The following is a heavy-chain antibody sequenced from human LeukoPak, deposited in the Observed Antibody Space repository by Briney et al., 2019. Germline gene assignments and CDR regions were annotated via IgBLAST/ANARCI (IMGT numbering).Heavy chain of an antibody. CDR2: ISYDGSNK. Sequence: GGSLRLSCAASGVTFSSYAMHWVRQAPGKGLEWVAVISYDGSNKYYADSVKGRFTISRDNSKNTLYLQMNSLRAEDTAVYYCARDGRTVVIAIIFDYWGQGTLVTVSS. J-gene: IGHJ4*02. CDR1: GVTFSSYA. D-gene: IGHD2-21*01. CDR3: ARDGRTVVIAIIFDY. V-gene: IGHV3-30-3*01.